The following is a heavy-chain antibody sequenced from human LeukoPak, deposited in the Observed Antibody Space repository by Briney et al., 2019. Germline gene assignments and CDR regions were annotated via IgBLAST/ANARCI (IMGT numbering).Heavy chain of an antibody. D-gene: IGHD3-3*01. CDR3: ARSWARLRFLEWSNNWFDP. CDR1: GGSISSGSYY. Sequence: KASQTLSLTCTVSGGSISSGSYYWSWIRQPAGKGLEWIGRIYTSGSTNYNPSLKSRVTISVDTSKNQFSLKLSSVTAADTAVYYCARSWARLRFLEWSNNWFDPWGQGTLVTVSS. J-gene: IGHJ5*02. V-gene: IGHV4-61*02. CDR2: IYTSGST.